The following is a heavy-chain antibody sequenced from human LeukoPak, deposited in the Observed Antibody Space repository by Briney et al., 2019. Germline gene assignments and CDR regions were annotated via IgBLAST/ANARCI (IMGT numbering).Heavy chain of an antibody. CDR2: ISSSSSYI. CDR3: VRGGRQLSYYFDY. CDR1: GFTFSSYS. D-gene: IGHD6-6*01. Sequence: GGSLRLSCAASGFTFSSYSMNWVRQAPGKGLEWVSSISSSSSYIYYADSVKGRFTISRDNAKNSLYLQMNSLRAEDTAVYYCVRGGRQLSYYFDYWGQGTLVTVSS. V-gene: IGHV3-21*01. J-gene: IGHJ4*02.